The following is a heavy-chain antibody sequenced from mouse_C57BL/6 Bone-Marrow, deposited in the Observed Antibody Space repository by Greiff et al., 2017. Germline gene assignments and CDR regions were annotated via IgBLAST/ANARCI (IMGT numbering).Heavy chain of an antibody. J-gene: IGHJ2*01. CDR2: LDSEDGET. V-gene: IGHV14-2*01. Sequence: EVQLQQSGAELVKPGASVKLSCTASGFNIKDYYLHWVKQRTEQGLEWIGRLDSEDGETKYAPKFQGKATITADTSANTAYLQRSSLTSEDTAVYYCASGGNYEYFDYCGQGTTLTVSS. D-gene: IGHD2-1*01. CDR1: GFNIKDYY. CDR3: ASGGNYEYFDY.